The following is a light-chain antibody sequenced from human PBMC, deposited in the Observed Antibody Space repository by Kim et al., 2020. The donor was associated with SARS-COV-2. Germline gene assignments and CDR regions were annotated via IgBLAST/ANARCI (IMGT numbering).Light chain of an antibody. Sequence: SYKLTQPPSVSVAPGKTARITCGGDNIGSKSVHWYQQRPGQAPVVVIYYDNDRPSGIPERFSGSNSGNTATLTINRVEAGDEADYYCQVWDSSTDHVVFGGGTKLTVL. CDR1: NIGSKS. CDR2: YDN. CDR3: QVWDSSTDHVV. J-gene: IGLJ2*01. V-gene: IGLV3-21*04.